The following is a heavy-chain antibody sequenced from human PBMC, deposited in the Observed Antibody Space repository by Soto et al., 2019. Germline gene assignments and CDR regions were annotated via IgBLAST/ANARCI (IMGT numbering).Heavy chain of an antibody. V-gene: IGHV3-48*01. CDR2: ITSNTRTI. Sequence: PGGSLRLSCAASGFTVSNYDMVWVRQAPGKGLEWVSFITSNTRTINYVDAVKGRFTISRDNAKNSLNLQMNSLRAEDTAVYYCASGGSSLNFDSWGQGTLVTVSS. D-gene: IGHD6-6*01. CDR1: GFTVSNYD. J-gene: IGHJ4*02. CDR3: ASGGSSLNFDS.